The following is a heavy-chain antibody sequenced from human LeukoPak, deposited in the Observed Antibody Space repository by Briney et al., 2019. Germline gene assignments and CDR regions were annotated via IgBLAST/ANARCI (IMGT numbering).Heavy chain of an antibody. Sequence: SVKVSCKASGGTFSSYAISWVRQAPGQGLEWMGGIIPIFGTANYAQKFQGRVTITADESTSTAYMELSSLRSEDTAVYYCAKELRPRLEYSSSSAPTDAFDIWGQGTMVTVSS. V-gene: IGHV1-69*13. D-gene: IGHD6-6*01. CDR1: GGTFSSYA. J-gene: IGHJ3*02. CDR3: AKELRPRLEYSSSSAPTDAFDI. CDR2: IIPIFGTA.